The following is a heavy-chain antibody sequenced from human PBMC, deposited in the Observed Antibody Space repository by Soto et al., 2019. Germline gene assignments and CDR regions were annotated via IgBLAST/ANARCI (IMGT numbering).Heavy chain of an antibody. J-gene: IGHJ4*02. CDR2: IRNKTDGGTT. CDR1: GFSFSKAW. CDR3: ITDPYYDFWSGYHFDY. D-gene: IGHD3-3*01. Sequence: GGSLRLSCAASGFSFSKAWMSWVRLTPGKGLEWVGRIRNKTDGGTTDYPSSVRGRFTVSRDDSRSVLYLQMNSLKTEDTAVYFCITDPYYDFWSGYHFDYWGQGTLVTVSS. V-gene: IGHV3-15*01.